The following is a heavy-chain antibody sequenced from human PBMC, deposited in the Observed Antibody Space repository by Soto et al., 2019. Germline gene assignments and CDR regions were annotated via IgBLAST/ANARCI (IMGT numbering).Heavy chain of an antibody. CDR3: ARSSIAAAGTVAFDI. J-gene: IGHJ3*02. V-gene: IGHV4-31*03. Sequence: KTSETLSLTCTVSGGSISSGGYYWSWIRQHPGKGLEWIGYIYYSGSTYYNPSLKSRVTISVDTSKNQFSLKLSSVTAADTAVYYCARSSIAAAGTVAFDIWGQGTMVTVSS. CDR1: GGSISSGGYY. CDR2: IYYSGST. D-gene: IGHD6-13*01.